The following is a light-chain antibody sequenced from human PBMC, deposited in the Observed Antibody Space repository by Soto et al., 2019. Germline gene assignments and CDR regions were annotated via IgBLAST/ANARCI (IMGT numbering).Light chain of an antibody. Sequence: EIVLTQSPGTLSLSPGERATLSCRASQSVSTNYLAWHQQKPGQPPRLLIYAASRRAAGIPDRFSGSGSGTDFTLTVSRLEPEDFEVYYCQQYDNSPVTFGGGTKVEIK. CDR3: QQYDNSPVT. CDR1: QSVSTNY. J-gene: IGKJ4*01. CDR2: AAS. V-gene: IGKV3-20*01.